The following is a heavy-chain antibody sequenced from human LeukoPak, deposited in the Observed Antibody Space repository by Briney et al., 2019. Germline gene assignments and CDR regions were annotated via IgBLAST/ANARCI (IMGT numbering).Heavy chain of an antibody. CDR3: SKDAQRGFDYSNSLEY. V-gene: IGHV3-33*06. Sequence: SGGSLRLSCAASGFTFSHYGFHWVRQAPGKGLEWVAVIWSDGTNKYYGDSVKGRFIIYRDDSQNTVYLQMNSLRAEDTAVYYCSKDAQRGFDYSNSLEYWGQGSLVTVSS. CDR2: IWSDGTNK. CDR1: GFTFSHYG. D-gene: IGHD4-11*01. J-gene: IGHJ4*02.